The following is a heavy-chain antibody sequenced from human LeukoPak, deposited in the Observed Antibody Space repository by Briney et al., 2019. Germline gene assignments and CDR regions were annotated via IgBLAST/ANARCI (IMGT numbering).Heavy chain of an antibody. CDR1: RFTFDNYA. CDR3: AKDLDLFGVIDS. CDR2: ISRAGST. D-gene: IGHD3-10*01. Sequence: GGSLRLSCAASRFTFDNYAMNWVRQAPGNGLEWVSTISRAGSTFYTDSVKGRFIISRDSSKNTLSLLMNSLRAEDTALYYCAKDLDLFGVIDSWGQGTLVIVSS. J-gene: IGHJ4*02. V-gene: IGHV3-23*01.